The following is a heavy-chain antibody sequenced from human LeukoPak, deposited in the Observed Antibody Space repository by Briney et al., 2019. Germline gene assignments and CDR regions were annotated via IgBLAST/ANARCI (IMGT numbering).Heavy chain of an antibody. V-gene: IGHV3-21*01. CDR3: ARDYEIY. CDR1: GFTFTTYT. Sequence: GGSLRLSCAASGFTFTTYTMNWVRQAPGKGLEWVSSISSSSSYIYYGDSVKGRFNISRDNAKDSLYLQMTSLRAEDTAVYYCARDYEIYWGQGTLVTVSS. CDR2: ISSSSSYI. J-gene: IGHJ4*02. D-gene: IGHD5-12*01.